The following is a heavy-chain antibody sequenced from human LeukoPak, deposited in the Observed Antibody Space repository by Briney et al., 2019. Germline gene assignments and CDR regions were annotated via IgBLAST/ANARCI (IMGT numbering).Heavy chain of an antibody. CDR1: VFTVSSSY. V-gene: IGHV3-53*01. J-gene: IGHJ4*02. D-gene: IGHD3-16*01. Sequence: GGSLRLSCAASVFTVSSSYMNWVRQAPGKGLEWVSVTYSSGNTYYADSVKGRFTVSRDNSKNTLYLQMNSLRPGDTAVYYCARRINTAWGIDYWGQGTLVTVAS. CDR2: TYSSGNT. CDR3: ARRINTAWGIDY.